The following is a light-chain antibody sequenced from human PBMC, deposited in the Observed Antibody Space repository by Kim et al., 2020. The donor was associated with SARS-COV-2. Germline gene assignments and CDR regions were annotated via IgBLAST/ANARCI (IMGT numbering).Light chain of an antibody. V-gene: IGKV3-11*01. CDR1: QSVSSN. CDR2: GAS. CDR3: QQRSNWPLT. Sequence: VSQGETDTLSCRSSQSVSSNVAWYQQKPGQAPRLLIYGASNRDTGIPARFSGSGSGTDFTLTISSLEPEDFAVYYCQQRSNWPLTFGGGTKVDIK. J-gene: IGKJ4*01.